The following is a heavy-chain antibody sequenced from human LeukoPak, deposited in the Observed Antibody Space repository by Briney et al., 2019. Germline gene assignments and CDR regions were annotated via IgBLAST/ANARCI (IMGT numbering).Heavy chain of an antibody. J-gene: IGHJ4*02. D-gene: IGHD2-15*01. CDR1: GFTFSSYA. CDR3: VRQDCSGGSCYLDY. V-gene: IGHV3-23*01. Sequence: GGSLRLSCAASGFTFSSYAMSWVRQGPGKGLEWVSEISGGGGIRYYADSVKGRFTLSRDSSKDTLYPQMNSLRTEDTAVYYCVRQDCSGGSCYLDYWGQGTLVTVSS. CDR2: ISGGGGIR.